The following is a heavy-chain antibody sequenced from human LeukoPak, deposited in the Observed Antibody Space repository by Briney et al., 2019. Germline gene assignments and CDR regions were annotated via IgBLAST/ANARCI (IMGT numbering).Heavy chain of an antibody. V-gene: IGHV3-72*01. D-gene: IGHD6-19*01. CDR3: LRSSYSSGWFGDY. J-gene: IGHJ4*02. CDR1: GFSFSDHY. Sequence: PGGSLRLSCAASGFSFSDHYVDWVRQAPGKGLEWVGRIRNKANSYTTEYAASVTGRFTISRDESKNSVYLQMYSLKTEDTAVYYCLRSSYSSGWFGDYWGQGILVTVSS. CDR2: IRNKANSYTT.